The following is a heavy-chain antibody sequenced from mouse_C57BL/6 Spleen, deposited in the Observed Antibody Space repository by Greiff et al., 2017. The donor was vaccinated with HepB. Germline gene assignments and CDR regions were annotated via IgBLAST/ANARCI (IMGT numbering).Heavy chain of an antibody. V-gene: IGHV1-69*01. J-gene: IGHJ3*01. CDR2: IDPSDSYT. D-gene: IGHD2-4*01. Sequence: QVQLQQPGAELVMPGASVKLSCKASGYTFTSYWMHWVKQRPGQGLEWIGEIDPSDSYTNYNQKFKGKSTLTVDKSSSTAYMQLSSLTSEDSAVYYCARYYDAGVAWFAYWGQGTLVTVSA. CDR3: ARYYDAGVAWFAY. CDR1: GYTFTSYW.